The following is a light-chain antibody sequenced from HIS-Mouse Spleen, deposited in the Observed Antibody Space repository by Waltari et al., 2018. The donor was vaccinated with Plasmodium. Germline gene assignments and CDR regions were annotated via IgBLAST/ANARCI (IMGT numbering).Light chain of an antibody. J-gene: IGLJ2*01. Sequence: QSALTQPPSASGSPGQSVTISCPGTSSDVGGSNYVSWYQQHPGKAPKLMIYEVSKRPSGVPDRVSGSKSGNTASLTVSGLQAEDEADYYCSSYAGSNNLVFGGGTKLTVL. CDR2: EVS. V-gene: IGLV2-8*01. CDR1: SSDVGGSNY. CDR3: SSYAGSNNLV.